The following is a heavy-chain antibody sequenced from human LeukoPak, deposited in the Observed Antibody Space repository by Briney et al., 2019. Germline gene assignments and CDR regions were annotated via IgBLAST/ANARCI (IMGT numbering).Heavy chain of an antibody. CDR2: VDPEDGET. CDR3: ATGLMITFGEHQIDY. CDR1: GYTFTDYY. Sequence: ASVKISCKVSGYTFTDYYMHWVQQAPGKGLEWMGLVDPEDGETIYVEKFQGRVTITADTSTDTAYMELSSLRSEDTAVYYCATGLMITFGEHQIDYWGQGTLVTVSS. V-gene: IGHV1-69-2*01. D-gene: IGHD3-16*01. J-gene: IGHJ4*02.